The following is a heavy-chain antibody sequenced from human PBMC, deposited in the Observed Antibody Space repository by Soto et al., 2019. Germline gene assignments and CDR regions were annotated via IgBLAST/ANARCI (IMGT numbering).Heavy chain of an antibody. CDR3: ARDGTGGSYYYGSGRTPNFDY. CDR2: ISYDGSNK. V-gene: IGHV3-30-3*01. J-gene: IGHJ4*02. CDR1: GFTFSSYA. Sequence: VGSLRLSCAASGFTFSSYAMHWVRQAPGKGLEWVAVISYDGSNKYYADSVKGRFTISRDNSKNTLYLQMNSLRAEDTAVYYCARDGTGGSYYYGSGRTPNFDYWGQGTLVTVSS. D-gene: IGHD3-10*01.